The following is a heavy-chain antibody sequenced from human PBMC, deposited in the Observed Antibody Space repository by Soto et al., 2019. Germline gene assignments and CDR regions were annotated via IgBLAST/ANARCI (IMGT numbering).Heavy chain of an antibody. D-gene: IGHD3-22*01. CDR2: INHSGST. CDR1: GGSISSGGYS. V-gene: IGHV4-30-2*01. Sequence: SETLSLTCAVSGGSISSGGYSWSWIRQPPGKGLEWIGEINHSGSTNYNPSLKSRVTISVDTSKNQFSLKLSSVTAADTAVYYCARGASGYYDSSGYYSPYYFDYWGQGTLVTVSS. J-gene: IGHJ4*02. CDR3: ARGASGYYDSSGYYSPYYFDY.